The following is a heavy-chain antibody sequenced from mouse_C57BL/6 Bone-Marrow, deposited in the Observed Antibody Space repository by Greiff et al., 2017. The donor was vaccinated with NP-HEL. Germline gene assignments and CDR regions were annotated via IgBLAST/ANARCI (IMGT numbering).Heavy chain of an antibody. J-gene: IGHJ4*01. D-gene: IGHD1-1*01. CDR1: GFTFSDYY. CDR3: ARDRADYYGSSSYAMYY. CDR2: INYDGSST. Sequence: EVKVVESEGGLVQPGSSMKLSCTASGFTFSDYYMAWVRQVPEKGLEWVANINYDGSSTYYLDSLKSRFIISRDNAKNILYLQMSSLKSEDTATYYCARDRADYYGSSSYAMYYWGQGTSVTVSS. V-gene: IGHV5-16*01.